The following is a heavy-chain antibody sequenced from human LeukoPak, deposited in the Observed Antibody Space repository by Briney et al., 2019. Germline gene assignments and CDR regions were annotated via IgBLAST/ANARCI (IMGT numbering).Heavy chain of an antibody. V-gene: IGHV3-30-3*01. CDR3: ARDLRFLEWLPPGGGGMDV. CDR1: GFTFSSYA. CDR2: ISYDGSNK. D-gene: IGHD3-3*01. Sequence: GGSLRLSCAASGFTFSSYAMHWVRQARGKGLEWVAVISYDGSNKYYADSVKGRFTISRDNSKNTLYLQMNSLRAEDTAVYYCARDLRFLEWLPPGGGGMDVWGQGTTVTVSS. J-gene: IGHJ6*02.